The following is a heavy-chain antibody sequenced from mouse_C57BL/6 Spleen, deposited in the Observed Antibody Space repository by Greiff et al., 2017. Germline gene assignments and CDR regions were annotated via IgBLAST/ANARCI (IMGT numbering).Heavy chain of an antibody. V-gene: IGHV1-81*01. CDR3: ARYVDDYDGGRDY. CDR1: GYTFTSYG. J-gene: IGHJ2*01. Sequence: VQLVQSGAELVRPGASVKLSCKASGYTFTSYGISWVKQRPGQGLEWIGEIYPSSGNTYYNEKFKGKATLTADKSSSTAYMQLRSLTSEDSAVYFCARYVDDYDGGRDYWGQGTTLTVSS. D-gene: IGHD2-4*01. CDR2: IYPSSGNT.